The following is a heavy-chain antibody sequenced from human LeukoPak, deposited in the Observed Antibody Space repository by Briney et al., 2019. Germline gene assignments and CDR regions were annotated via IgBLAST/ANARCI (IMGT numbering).Heavy chain of an antibody. CDR3: ARPYCNGGSCHDYLDY. J-gene: IGHJ4*02. V-gene: IGHV1-2*02. CDR1: GYTFTGYY. CDR2: MNPYSGGT. D-gene: IGHD2-15*01. Sequence: ASVKVSCKASGYTFTGYYMHWVRQASGQGLEWMGWMNPYSGGTNYAQKFQGRVTMTRDTSISTAYMELRRLSSDDTAIYYCARPYCNGGSCHDYLDYWGQGTLVSVSS.